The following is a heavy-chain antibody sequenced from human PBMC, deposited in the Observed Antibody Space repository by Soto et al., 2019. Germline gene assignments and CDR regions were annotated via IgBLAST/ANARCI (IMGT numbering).Heavy chain of an antibody. D-gene: IGHD2-8*02. Sequence: SETLSLTCTVSGASITGSSYWSWIRQPAGKGLEWIGRFSLSGTTNYNPSPRSRVTMSADVSKNQFSLRLTSVTAADTALYYCARGMTPPGAPAWYYFDSWGQGTLVTVSS. CDR1: GASITGSSY. V-gene: IGHV4-4*07. J-gene: IGHJ4*02. CDR2: FSLSGTT. CDR3: ARGMTPPGAPAWYYFDS.